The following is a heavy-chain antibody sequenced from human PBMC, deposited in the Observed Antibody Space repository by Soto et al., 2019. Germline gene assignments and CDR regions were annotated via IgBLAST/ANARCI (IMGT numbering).Heavy chain of an antibody. J-gene: IGHJ5*01. CDR1: VFTFIRYC. CDR2: ISSSTSYV. Sequence: VVSLRLSCSASVFTFIRYCINLLLQAPVKGLEWVASISSSTSYVYYADSVKCRFSTSRDNAKNILYLEMYGLRTEDTAVYYCARDPSEGSVGNWLEYWGQGTMVTVSS. V-gene: IGHV3-21*06. CDR3: ARDPSEGSVGNWLEY.